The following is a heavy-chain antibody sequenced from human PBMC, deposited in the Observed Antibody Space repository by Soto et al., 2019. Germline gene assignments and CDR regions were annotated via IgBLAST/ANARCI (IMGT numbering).Heavy chain of an antibody. CDR3: ASLGLEPAIPYDY. CDR2: INSDGSST. J-gene: IGHJ4*02. V-gene: IGHV3-74*01. CDR1: GFTFSSYW. Sequence: EVQLVESGGGLVQPGGSLRLSCAASGFTFSSYWMHWVRQAPGKGLVWVSRINSDGSSTSYADSVKGRFTISRDNAKNMLYLQMNSLRAEDTAVYYCASLGLEPAIPYDYWGQGALVTVSS. D-gene: IGHD1-1*01.